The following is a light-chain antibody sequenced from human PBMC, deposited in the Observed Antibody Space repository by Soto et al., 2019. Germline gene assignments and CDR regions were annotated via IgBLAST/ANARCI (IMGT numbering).Light chain of an antibody. V-gene: IGKV1-8*01. J-gene: IGKJ1*01. CDR3: QQYNTYPWT. Sequence: AIRMTQSPSSLSASTGDRVTITCRASQSISTWLAWYQQKPGKAPKLLLYDASTLQSGVPSRFSGSGSGTDFTLTISRLHPDDFATYYCQQYNTYPWTFGQGTKVDIK. CDR1: QSISTW. CDR2: DAS.